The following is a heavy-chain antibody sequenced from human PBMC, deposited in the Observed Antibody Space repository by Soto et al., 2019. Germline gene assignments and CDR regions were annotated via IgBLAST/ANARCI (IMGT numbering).Heavy chain of an antibody. D-gene: IGHD3-3*01. V-gene: IGHV3-23*01. CDR1: GLTFSSYA. CDR3: AKGRRERFLEWLPPSYGMDV. CDR2: ISGSGGST. J-gene: IGHJ6*02. Sequence: GGSLRLSCAASGLTFSSYAMSWVRQAPGKGLEWVSAISGSGGSTYYADSVKGRFTISRDNSKNTLYLQMNSLRAEDTAVYYCAKGRRERFLEWLPPSYGMDVWGQGTTVTVSS.